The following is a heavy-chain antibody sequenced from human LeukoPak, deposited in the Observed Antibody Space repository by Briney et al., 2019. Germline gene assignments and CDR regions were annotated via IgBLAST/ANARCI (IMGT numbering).Heavy chain of an antibody. J-gene: IGHJ4*02. Sequence: GGSLRLSCAASGFTFSSYSMNWVRQAPGKGLEWVSYISSSSSTIYYADSVKGRFTISRDNSKNTLYLQMNSLRAEDTAVYYCAKMVRGVIMGYFDYWGQGTLVTVSS. V-gene: IGHV3-48*01. CDR3: AKMVRGVIMGYFDY. D-gene: IGHD3-10*01. CDR1: GFTFSSYS. CDR2: ISSSSSTI.